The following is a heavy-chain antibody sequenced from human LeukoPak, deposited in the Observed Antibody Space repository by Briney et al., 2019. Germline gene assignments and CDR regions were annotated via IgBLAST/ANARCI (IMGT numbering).Heavy chain of an antibody. D-gene: IGHD3-3*01. CDR2: ISWDGGST. V-gene: IGHV3-43D*03. CDR1: GFTFDDYA. J-gene: IGHJ3*02. Sequence: GGSLRLSCAASGFTFDDYAMHWVRQAPGKGLEWVSLISWDGGSTYYADSVKGRFTISRDNSKNSLYLQMNSLRAEDTALYYCARVVPVTIFGVVIQTDAFDIWGQGTMVTVSS. CDR3: ARVVPVTIFGVVIQTDAFDI.